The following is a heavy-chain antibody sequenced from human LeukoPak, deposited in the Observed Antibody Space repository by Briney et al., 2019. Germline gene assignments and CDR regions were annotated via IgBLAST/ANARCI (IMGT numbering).Heavy chain of an antibody. Sequence: GASVKVSCKASGYTFTSYGISWVRQAPGQGFEWMGWISAYNGNTNYAQKLQGRVTMTTDTSTSTAYMELRSLRSDDTAVYYCASSSRYFDWDYWGQGTLVTVSS. CDR1: GYTFTSYG. CDR2: ISAYNGNT. D-gene: IGHD3-9*01. CDR3: ASSSRYFDWDY. V-gene: IGHV1-18*01. J-gene: IGHJ4*02.